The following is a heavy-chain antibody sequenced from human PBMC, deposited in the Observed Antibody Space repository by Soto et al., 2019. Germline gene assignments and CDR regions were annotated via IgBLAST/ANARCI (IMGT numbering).Heavy chain of an antibody. CDR3: ARAIVGPTTTGWLDP. V-gene: IGHV1-18*04. CDR2: ISSYNGNT. J-gene: IGHJ5*02. CDR1: GYTSTSYG. D-gene: IGHD1-26*01. Sequence: GASVKVSCKASGYTSTSYGISWVRQAPGQGLEWMGWISSYNGNTNYAQKLQGRVTMTTDTSTSTVYMELRSLRSDDTAVYYCARAIVGPTTTGWLDPWGQGTLVTVSS.